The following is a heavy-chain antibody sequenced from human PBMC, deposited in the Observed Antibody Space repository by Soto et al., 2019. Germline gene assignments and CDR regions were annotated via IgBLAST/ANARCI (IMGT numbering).Heavy chain of an antibody. Sequence: QVQLQESGPGLVKPSGTLSLTCAVSGGSISSSHWWTWVRQSPGKGLEYIGEISHSGTSNSNPSLESRVTLSVDKSRNHFSLTLTSVTAADTVVYYCARVVLTITRGAFDAWGQGTLVIVSS. J-gene: IGHJ3*01. CDR3: ARVVLTITRGAFDA. CDR2: ISHSGTS. V-gene: IGHV4-4*02. CDR1: GGSISSSHW. D-gene: IGHD3-9*01.